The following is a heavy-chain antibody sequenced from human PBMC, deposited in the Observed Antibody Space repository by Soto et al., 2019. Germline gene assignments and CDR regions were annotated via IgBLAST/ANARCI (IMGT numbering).Heavy chain of an antibody. D-gene: IGHD6-13*01. CDR3: TRDDPREPGTLDY. Sequence: GRSLRLSXAASGFTFSDHYMDWVSQAPAKGLEWVGRITNKANRYTTEYAASVKGRFTISRDDSRNSLYLQMNSLQTEDTAGYYCTRDDPREPGTLDYWGQGALGTVSS. CDR1: GFTFSDHY. V-gene: IGHV3-72*01. J-gene: IGHJ4*01. CDR2: ITNKANRYTT.